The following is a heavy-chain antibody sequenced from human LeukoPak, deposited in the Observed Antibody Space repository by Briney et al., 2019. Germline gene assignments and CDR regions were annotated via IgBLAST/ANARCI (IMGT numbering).Heavy chain of an antibody. CDR2: IYSDGTT. CDR1: GFSVGPYY. J-gene: IGHJ4*02. D-gene: IGHD6-13*01. CDR3: ARGIAAAGTGLFN. Sequence: GGSLRLSCVDSGFSVGPYYLSWVRQAPGKGLEWVSVIYSDGTTYNADSVKGRFTISRDNSKNTLYLQINSLRAEDTAVYYCARGIAAAGTGLFNWGQGTLLTVSS. V-gene: IGHV3-53*01.